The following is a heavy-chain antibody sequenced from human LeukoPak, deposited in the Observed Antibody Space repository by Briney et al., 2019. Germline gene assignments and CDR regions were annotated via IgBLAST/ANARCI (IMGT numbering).Heavy chain of an antibody. Sequence: GGSLRLSCAASGFTFISYGIHWVRQAPGKGLEWVAVISNDGSNKYYADSVKGRFAISRDNSKNTVYLQMSSLRGEDTAVYYCAKSGIAAAGQRGYFDYWGQGTLVTVSS. V-gene: IGHV3-30*18. J-gene: IGHJ4*02. CDR2: ISNDGSNK. CDR3: AKSGIAAAGQRGYFDY. CDR1: GFTFISYG. D-gene: IGHD6-13*01.